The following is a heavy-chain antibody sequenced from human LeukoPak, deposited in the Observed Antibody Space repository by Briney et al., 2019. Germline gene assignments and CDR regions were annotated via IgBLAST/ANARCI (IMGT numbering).Heavy chain of an antibody. CDR1: GFTFRNYD. CDR2: IGSSGSPI. CDR3: AKAALRYQLLSSLDY. J-gene: IGHJ4*02. D-gene: IGHD2-2*01. V-gene: IGHV3-48*03. Sequence: GGSLRLSCAASGFTFRNYDMNWVRQAPGKGLEWVSFIGSSGSPIYYADSVKGRFTISRDNSKNTLYLQMNSLRAEDTAIYYCAKAALRYQLLSSLDYWGQGTLVTVSS.